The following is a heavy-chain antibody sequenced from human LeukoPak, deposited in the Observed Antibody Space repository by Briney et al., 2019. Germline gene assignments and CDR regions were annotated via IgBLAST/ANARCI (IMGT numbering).Heavy chain of an antibody. D-gene: IGHD6-13*01. Sequence: HPGGSLRLSCTASGFTFGDYAMSWVRQAPGKGLEWVGFIRSKAYGGTTEYAASVKGRFTISRDDSKSIAYLQMNSLKTEDTAVYYCTKCIAAAGRWYFDLWGGGTLVTVSS. V-gene: IGHV3-49*04. CDR2: IRSKAYGGTT. J-gene: IGHJ2*01. CDR1: GFTFGDYA. CDR3: TKCIAAAGRWYFDL.